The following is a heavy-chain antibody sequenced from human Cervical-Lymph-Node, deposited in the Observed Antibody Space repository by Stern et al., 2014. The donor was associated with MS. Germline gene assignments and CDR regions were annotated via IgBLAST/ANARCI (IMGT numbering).Heavy chain of an antibody. CDR3: VTGITSTTGA. D-gene: IGHD1-20*01. V-gene: IGHV3-15*05. J-gene: IGHJ5*02. CDR2: IKSKGDGETV. Sequence: EVKLVESGGGLVEPGGSLRVSCGASGFAFSDGWMSWVRQAQGKGLEWAGRIKSKGDGETVDFVAPVKDRFIMSRDDSKSILYLQMNSVKADDTAVYYCVTGITSTTGAWGQGTLVTVSS. CDR1: GFAFSDGW.